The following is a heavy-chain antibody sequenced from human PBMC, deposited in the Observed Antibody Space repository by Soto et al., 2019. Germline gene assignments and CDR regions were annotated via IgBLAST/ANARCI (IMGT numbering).Heavy chain of an antibody. D-gene: IGHD3-16*01. CDR3: ARDRGGDLKAFDI. J-gene: IGHJ3*02. Sequence: EVQLVESGGGLVKPGGSLRLSCAASGFTFSTYSMNWVRQAPGKGLEWVASISSSSSYIYYADSVKVRFTTTRDNAKNSLYLQMNSLGAEDTAEYYWARDRGGDLKAFDIWGQGTMVTVSS. CDR1: GFTFSTYS. CDR2: ISSSSSYI. V-gene: IGHV3-21*01.